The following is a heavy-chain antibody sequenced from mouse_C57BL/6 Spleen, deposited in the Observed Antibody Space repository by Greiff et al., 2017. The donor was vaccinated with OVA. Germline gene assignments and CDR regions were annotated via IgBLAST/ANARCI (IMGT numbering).Heavy chain of an antibody. CDR3: AREGYYGSSQPYFDY. CDR2: INPNNGGT. D-gene: IGHD1-1*01. V-gene: IGHV1-26*01. CDR1: GYTFTDYY. Sequence: EVQLQQSGPELVKPGASVKISCKASGYTFTDYYMNWVKQSHGKSLEWIGDINPNNGGTSYNQKFKGKATLTVDKSSSTAYMELRSLTSEDSAVYYCAREGYYGSSQPYFDYWGQGTTLTVSS. J-gene: IGHJ2*01.